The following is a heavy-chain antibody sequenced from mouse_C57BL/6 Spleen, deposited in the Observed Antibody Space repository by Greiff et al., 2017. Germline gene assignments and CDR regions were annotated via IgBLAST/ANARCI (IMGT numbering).Heavy chain of an antibody. CDR3: ARVRDYGSSFDY. D-gene: IGHD1-1*01. J-gene: IGHJ2*01. Sequence: VQLQQSGPELVKPGASVKISCKASGYTFTDYYMNWVKQSHGKSLEWIGDINPNNGGTSYNQKFKGKATLTVDKSSSTAYMELRSLTSEDSAVYYCARVRDYGSSFDYWGKGTTLTVSS. CDR2: INPNNGGT. CDR1: GYTFTDYY. V-gene: IGHV1-26*01.